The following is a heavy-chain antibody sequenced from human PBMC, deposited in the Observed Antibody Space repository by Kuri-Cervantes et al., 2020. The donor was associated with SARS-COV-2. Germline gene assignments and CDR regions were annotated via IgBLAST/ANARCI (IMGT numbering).Heavy chain of an antibody. CDR1: GFTFSTSA. D-gene: IGHD3-9*01. CDR3: ARGGRHPIMDV. V-gene: IGHV1-58*01. Sequence: SVKVSCKTSGFTFSTSAVQWVRQAPGQHLEWIGWIVVGSGYTRYAPKFQRRVTITSDVSTTTAYLDLTGLTSEDTAVYYCARGGRHPIMDVWGQGTTVTVSS. J-gene: IGHJ6*02. CDR2: IVVGSGYT.